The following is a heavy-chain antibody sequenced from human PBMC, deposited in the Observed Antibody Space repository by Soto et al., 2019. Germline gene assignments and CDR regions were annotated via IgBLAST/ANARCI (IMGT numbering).Heavy chain of an antibody. Sequence: ASVKVSCKASGFTFTSSAVQWVRQARGQRLEWIGWIVVGSGNTNYAQKFQERVTITRDMSTSTAYMELSSLRSEDTAVYYCAAFRFRYCSGGSCYDYYYYYGMDVWGQGTTVTVSS. V-gene: IGHV1-58*01. CDR3: AAFRFRYCSGGSCYDYYYYYGMDV. D-gene: IGHD2-15*01. J-gene: IGHJ6*02. CDR1: GFTFTSSA. CDR2: IVVGSGNT.